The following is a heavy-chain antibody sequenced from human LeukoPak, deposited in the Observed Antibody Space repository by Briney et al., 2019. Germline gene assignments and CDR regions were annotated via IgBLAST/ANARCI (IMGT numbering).Heavy chain of an antibody. D-gene: IGHD2-15*01. CDR1: GFTVSSSF. CDR2: IYSGGST. J-gene: IGHJ4*02. Sequence: GGSLRLSCAASGFTVSSSFMSWVRQAPGRGLEWVSVIYSGGSTYYADSVKGRFTISRDNSKNTLYLQMNSLRAEDTAVYYCARDGPCSGGNSSRRSFHYWGQGTLVTASS. CDR3: ARDGPCSGGNSSRRSFHY. V-gene: IGHV3-53*01.